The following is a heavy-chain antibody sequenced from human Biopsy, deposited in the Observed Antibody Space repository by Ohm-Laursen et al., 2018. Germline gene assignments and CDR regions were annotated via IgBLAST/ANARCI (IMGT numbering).Heavy chain of an antibody. J-gene: IGHJ6*02. CDR1: GESFNGYY. D-gene: IGHD3-10*02. V-gene: IGHV4-34*01. Sequence: GTLSLTCAVSGESFNGYYWSWIRQTPGKGLEWIGEINHSGRTNYNPSLKSRVTISVDTSKNQFSLKVRSVTAADTAVYYCVRGVDYYVPYHYYALDVWGQGTTVTVSS. CDR3: VRGVDYYVPYHYYALDV. CDR2: INHSGRT.